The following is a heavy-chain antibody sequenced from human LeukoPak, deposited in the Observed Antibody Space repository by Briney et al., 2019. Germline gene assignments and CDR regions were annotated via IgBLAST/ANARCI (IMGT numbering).Heavy chain of an antibody. CDR3: ARAQGSSSWYWFDP. J-gene: IGHJ5*02. Sequence: ASVTVSCKASGGTFSSYAISWVRQAPGQGLEWMGGIIPIFGTANYAQKFQGRVTITTDESTSTAYMELSSLRSEDTAVYYCARAQGSSSWYWFDPWAREPWSPSPQ. CDR2: IIPIFGTA. D-gene: IGHD6-13*01. CDR1: GGTFSSYA. V-gene: IGHV1-69*05.